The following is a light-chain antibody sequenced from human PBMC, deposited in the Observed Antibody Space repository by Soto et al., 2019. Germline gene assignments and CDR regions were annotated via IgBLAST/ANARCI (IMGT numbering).Light chain of an antibody. V-gene: IGKV3-20*01. CDR3: QQNGSSFT. J-gene: IGKJ4*01. CDR2: GAS. Sequence: EIVLTQSPGTLSLSPGERATLSCRASQSVSSSYLAWYQQRPGQAPRLLIYGASSRATGIPDRFSGSGSGTDFTHTISRLEPEDFAVYYCQQNGSSFTFGGGTKVEIK. CDR1: QSVSSSY.